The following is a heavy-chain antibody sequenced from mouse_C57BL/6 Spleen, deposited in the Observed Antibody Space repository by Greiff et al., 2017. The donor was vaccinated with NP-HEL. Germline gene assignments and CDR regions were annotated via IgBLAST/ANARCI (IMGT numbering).Heavy chain of an antibody. CDR2: IDPSDSYT. CDR1: GYTFTSYW. V-gene: IGHV1-69*01. Sequence: QVQLQQPGAELVMPGASVKLSCKASGYTFTSYWMHWVKQRPGQGLEWIGEIDPSDSYTNYNQKFKGKSTLTVDKSSSTAYMQLSSLTSEDSAVYYCARDPYYYGSSSYYFDYWGQGTTLTVSS. D-gene: IGHD1-1*01. J-gene: IGHJ2*01. CDR3: ARDPYYYGSSSYYFDY.